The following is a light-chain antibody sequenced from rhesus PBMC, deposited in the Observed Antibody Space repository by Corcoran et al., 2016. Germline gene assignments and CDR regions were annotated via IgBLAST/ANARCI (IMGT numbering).Light chain of an antibody. CDR2: KVS. V-gene: IGKV2-65*01. CDR3: MQYTHIPFT. Sequence: DVVMTQSPLALPITPGQPASISCRSSQSLVHSNGNTYLSWFQQKPGQPLRLLIYKVSNRYSGVPDRFSGSGAGTDFTLKISRVEAEDFGVYYCMQYTHIPFTFGPGTKLDIK. CDR1: QSLVHSNGNTY. J-gene: IGKJ3*01.